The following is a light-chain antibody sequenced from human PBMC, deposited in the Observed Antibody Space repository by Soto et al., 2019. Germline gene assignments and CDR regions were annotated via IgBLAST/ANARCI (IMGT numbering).Light chain of an antibody. V-gene: IGLV2-14*01. CDR2: EVS. Sequence: QSVLTQPASVSGSPGQSITISCTGSSSDVGGYNDVSWYQQHPGKAPKLMIYEVSNRPSGVSNRFSGSKSGNTASLTISGLQAEDEADYFCSSYTSRSTWVFGGGTKVTVL. CDR3: SSYTSRSTWV. CDR1: SSDVGGYND. J-gene: IGLJ3*02.